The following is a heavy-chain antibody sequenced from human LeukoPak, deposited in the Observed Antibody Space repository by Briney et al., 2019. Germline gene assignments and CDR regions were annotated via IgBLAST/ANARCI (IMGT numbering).Heavy chain of an antibody. J-gene: IGHJ4*02. Sequence: GGSLRLSCAASGFTFSSYAMSWVRQAPGKGLEWVSAISGSGGSTYYADSVKGRFTISRDNSKNTLYLQMGSLRAEDMAVYYCARSSAGSGSYTYFDYWGQGTLVTVSS. D-gene: IGHD3-10*01. V-gene: IGHV3-23*01. CDR1: GFTFSSYA. CDR2: ISGSGGST. CDR3: ARSSAGSGSYTYFDY.